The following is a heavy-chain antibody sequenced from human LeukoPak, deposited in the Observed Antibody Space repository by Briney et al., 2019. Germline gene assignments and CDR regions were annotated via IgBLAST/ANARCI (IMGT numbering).Heavy chain of an antibody. CDR1: GYTFISYQ. D-gene: IGHD3-9*01. CDR2: INPTGGST. Sequence: ASVKVSCKASGYTFISYQMHWVRQAPGQGLEWMGIINPTGGSTSHAQKFQGRVTMTRDTSTSTVYMDLSSLRSEDTAMYYCARALVMDDWLIYWGQGTLVTVSS. J-gene: IGHJ4*02. V-gene: IGHV1-46*01. CDR3: ARALVMDDWLIY.